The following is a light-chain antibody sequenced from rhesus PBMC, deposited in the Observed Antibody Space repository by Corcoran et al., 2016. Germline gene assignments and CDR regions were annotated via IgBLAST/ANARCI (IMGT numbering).Light chain of an antibody. CDR3: LQPNSYPLT. V-gene: IGKV1-28*01. CDR2: AAS. Sequence: DIQMTQSPSSLSASVGDTVTITCRASQGISSYVNWFQQKPGKAPKLLIYAASSWESGVPSRFSGSGAGTEFTLPISSLQPEDFAAYYCLQPNSYPLTFGGGTKVEIK. CDR1: QGISSY. J-gene: IGKJ4*01.